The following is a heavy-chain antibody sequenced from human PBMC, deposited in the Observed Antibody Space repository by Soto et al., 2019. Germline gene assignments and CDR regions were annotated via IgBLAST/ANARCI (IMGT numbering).Heavy chain of an antibody. D-gene: IGHD6-19*01. V-gene: IGHV3-30-3*01. J-gene: IGHJ6*02. Sequence: QMQLVESGGGVVQPGGSLRLSCAASGFTFNYYPMHWVRQTPGKGLEWVAVISFDGSNKYYAGSVKGRFTISRDNSKNMLYLQMNSLRAADAAVYYCSRLPGALVAVLYIYPLDGREAMSDVDVWGQGTTVSVSS. CDR1: GFTFNYYP. CDR3: SRLPGALVAVLYIYPLDGREAMSDVDV. CDR2: ISFDGSNK.